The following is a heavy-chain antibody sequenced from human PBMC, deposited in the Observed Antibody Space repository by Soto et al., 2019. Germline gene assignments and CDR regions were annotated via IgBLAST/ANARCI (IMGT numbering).Heavy chain of an antibody. V-gene: IGHV1-18*04. CDR3: ARDVQHWGEDPTEGFVF. D-gene: IGHD7-27*01. CDR1: GHSFVSHG. Sequence: QIQLVQSGPEVKKPGASVRLSCKASGHSFVSHGISWVRQAPGQGLEWMAWIGPYKGGTKYAQRRQGRVTVTTDTHTSAVYMELRKLGPADPAVYYCARDVQHWGEDPTEGFVFLGQGTLVAVSS. CDR2: IGPYKGGT. J-gene: IGHJ4*02.